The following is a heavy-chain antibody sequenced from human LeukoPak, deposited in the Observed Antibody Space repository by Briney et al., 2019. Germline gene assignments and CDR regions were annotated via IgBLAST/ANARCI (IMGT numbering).Heavy chain of an antibody. J-gene: IGHJ3*02. V-gene: IGHV4-59*12. D-gene: IGHD3-10*01. CDR3: ARELLWFGEGAFDI. CDR2: VYYSGST. CDR1: GGSFEHYF. Sequence: SETLSLTCTVSGGSFEHYFWSWIRQPPGKGLEWIGYVYYSGSTDYSPSLKSRLTISADTSKNQFSLKLSSVTAADTAVYYCARELLWFGEGAFDIWGQGTMVTVSS.